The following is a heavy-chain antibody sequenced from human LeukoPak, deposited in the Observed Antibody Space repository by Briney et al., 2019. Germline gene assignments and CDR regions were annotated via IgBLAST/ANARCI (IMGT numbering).Heavy chain of an antibody. CDR1: GGTFSSYA. V-gene: IGHV1-2*02. J-gene: IGHJ4*02. CDR2: INPNSGGT. Sequence: VASVKVSCKASGGTFSSYAISWVRQAPGQGLEWMGWINPNSGGTNYAQKFQGRVTMTRDTSISTAYMELSRLRSDDTAVYYCARGGEEYYFDYWGQGTLVTVSS. D-gene: IGHD3-10*01. CDR3: ARGGEEYYFDY.